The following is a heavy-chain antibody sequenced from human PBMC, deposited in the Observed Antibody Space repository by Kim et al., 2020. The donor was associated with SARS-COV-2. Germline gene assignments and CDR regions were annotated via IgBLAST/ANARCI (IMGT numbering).Heavy chain of an antibody. CDR1: GGSISSYY. CDR3: ARVRRITIFGVVITDAFDI. J-gene: IGHJ3*02. CDR2: IYYSGST. Sequence: SETLSLTCTVSGGSISSYYWSWIRQPPGKGLEWIGYIYYSGSTNYNPSLKSRVTISVDTSKNQFSLKLSSVTAADTAVYYCARVRRITIFGVVITDAFDIWGQGTMVTVSP. V-gene: IGHV4-59*01. D-gene: IGHD3-3*01.